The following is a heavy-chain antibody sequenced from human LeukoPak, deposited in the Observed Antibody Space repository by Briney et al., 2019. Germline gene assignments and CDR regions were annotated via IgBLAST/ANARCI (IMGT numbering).Heavy chain of an antibody. CDR2: INGGNGNT. J-gene: IGHJ4*02. V-gene: IGHV1-3*01. CDR1: GYTFTGYY. Sequence: ASVKVSCKASGYTFTGYYMHWVRQAPGQRLEWMGWINGGNGNTKYSQKFQGSVTITRDTSASTAYMELSSLRSEDTAVYYCARSGYDFWSGYPDYWGQGTLVTVSS. D-gene: IGHD3-3*01. CDR3: ARSGYDFWSGYPDY.